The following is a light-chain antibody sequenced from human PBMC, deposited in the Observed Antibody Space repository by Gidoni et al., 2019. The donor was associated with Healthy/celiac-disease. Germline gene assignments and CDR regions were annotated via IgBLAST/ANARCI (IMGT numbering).Light chain of an antibody. Sequence: IVLTQSPATLSLSPGERATLSCRASQSVSSYLACYQQNPGQAPRLLINDASNRATGSPARFSGSGSGTDFTLTISSLEPEDFAVYYCQQRSNWPTWTFGQGTKVEIK. CDR3: QQRSNWPTWT. J-gene: IGKJ1*01. CDR1: QSVSSY. V-gene: IGKV3-11*01. CDR2: DAS.